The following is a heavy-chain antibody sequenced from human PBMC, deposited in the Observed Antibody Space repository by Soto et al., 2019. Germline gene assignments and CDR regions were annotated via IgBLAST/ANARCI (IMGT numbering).Heavy chain of an antibody. CDR2: ISYDGSNK. Sequence: PGGSLRLSCAASGFTFSSYAMHWVRQAPGKGLEWVAVISYDGSNKYYADSVKGRFTISRDNSKNTLYLQMNSLRAEDTAVYYCARDPPGRPFDDWGQGTLVTVSS. CDR1: GFTFSSYA. J-gene: IGHJ4*02. V-gene: IGHV3-30-3*01. CDR3: ARDPPGRPFDD.